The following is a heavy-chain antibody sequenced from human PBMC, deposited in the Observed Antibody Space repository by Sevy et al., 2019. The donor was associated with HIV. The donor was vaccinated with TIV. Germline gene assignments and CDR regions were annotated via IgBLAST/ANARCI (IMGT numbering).Heavy chain of an antibody. CDR3: AGAPSRGSGITIFGVAGFDP. CDR2: IIPILGIA. Sequence: ASVKVSCKASGGTFSSYAISWVRQAPGQGLEWMGRIIPILGIANYAQKFQGRVTITADKSTSTAYMELSSLRSEDTAVYYCAGAPSRGSGITIFGVAGFDPWGQGTLVTVSS. J-gene: IGHJ5*02. CDR1: GGTFSSYA. D-gene: IGHD3-3*01. V-gene: IGHV1-69*04.